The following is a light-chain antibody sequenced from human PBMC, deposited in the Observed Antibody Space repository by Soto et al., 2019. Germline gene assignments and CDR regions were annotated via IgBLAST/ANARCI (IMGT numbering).Light chain of an antibody. V-gene: IGKV1-39*01. Sequence: QMTQSPSSLSASVGDSVSITCRTSQSVSRYVNWYQQKAGTAPKLLIYATSKLQSGVPSRFSGSGSGTDFTLSISSLQPEDVATYYCQQSYSIPPFTFGPGTRVDI. CDR2: ATS. J-gene: IGKJ3*01. CDR3: QQSYSIPPFT. CDR1: QSVSRY.